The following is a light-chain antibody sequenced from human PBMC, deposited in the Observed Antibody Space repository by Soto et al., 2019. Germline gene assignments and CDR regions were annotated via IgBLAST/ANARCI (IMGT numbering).Light chain of an antibody. J-gene: IGLJ2*01. CDR2: DVN. V-gene: IGLV2-14*03. CDR3: SAYSSGATHVV. CDR1: SSDIGGLYNY. Sequence: QSALTQPASVYGSPGQSITISCTGTSSDIGGLYNYVSWYQQHPGKAPKLLIYDVNDRPSGVSDRFSGSTSGNTASLTISGLQAEDEADYFCSAYSSGATHVVFGGGTKLTVL.